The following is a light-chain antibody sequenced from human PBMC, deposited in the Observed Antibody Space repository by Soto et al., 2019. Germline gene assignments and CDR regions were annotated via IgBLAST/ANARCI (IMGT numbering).Light chain of an antibody. CDR2: DAS. J-gene: IGKJ1*01. V-gene: IGKV3-20*01. CDR3: QQYGNSPQT. CDR1: QSVSSSY. Sequence: EIVLTPSPATLSLSPGERATLSCRASQSVSSSYLAWYQQKPGQVPKLLIYDASTRASAIPDKFSGSGSGTNFTLTISRLEPEDFAVYFCQQYGNSPQTFGQGTKVDIK.